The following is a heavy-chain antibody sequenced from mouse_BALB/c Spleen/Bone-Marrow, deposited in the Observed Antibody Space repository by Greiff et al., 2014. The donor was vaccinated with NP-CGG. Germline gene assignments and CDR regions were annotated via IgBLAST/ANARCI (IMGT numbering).Heavy chain of an antibody. D-gene: IGHD2-10*01. Sequence: QVQLQQPGAELVKPGASVKLSCKASGYTFTSYYLYWVKQRPGQGLEWIGEINPSNGGTNFNERFKSKASLTVGKSSSTAYMQLNSLTSEDSAVYYCTRRSLLSDYYSMDYWGQGTSVTVSS. CDR3: TRRSLLSDYYSMDY. CDR1: GYTFTSYY. J-gene: IGHJ4*01. CDR2: INPSNGGT. V-gene: IGHV1S81*02.